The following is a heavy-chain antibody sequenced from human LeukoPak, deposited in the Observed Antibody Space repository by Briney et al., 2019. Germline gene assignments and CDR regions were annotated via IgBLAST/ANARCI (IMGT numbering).Heavy chain of an antibody. CDR3: ARTIGGGYDYDY. CDR1: GGSISSGSYY. Sequence: SETLSLTCTVSGGSISSGSYYWSWIQQPAGKGLEWIGRIYTSGSTNYNPSLKSRVTISVDTSKNQFSLKLSSVTAADTAVYYCARTIGGGYDYDYWGQGTLVTVSS. D-gene: IGHD5-12*01. V-gene: IGHV4-61*02. J-gene: IGHJ4*02. CDR2: IYTSGST.